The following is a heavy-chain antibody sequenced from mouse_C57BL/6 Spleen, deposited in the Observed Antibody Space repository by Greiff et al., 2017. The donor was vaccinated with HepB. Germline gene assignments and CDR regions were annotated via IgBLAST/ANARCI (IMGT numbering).Heavy chain of an antibody. CDR1: GYTFTDYN. CDR3: ARRGWLNRYFDV. Sequence: VQLKESGPELVKPGASVKMSCKASGYTFTDYNMHWVKQSHGKSLEWIGYINPNNGGTSYNQKFKGKATLTVNKSSSTAYMELRSLTSEDSAVYYCARRGWLNRYFDVWGTGTTVTVSS. V-gene: IGHV1-22*01. J-gene: IGHJ1*03. D-gene: IGHD1-1*02. CDR2: INPNNGGT.